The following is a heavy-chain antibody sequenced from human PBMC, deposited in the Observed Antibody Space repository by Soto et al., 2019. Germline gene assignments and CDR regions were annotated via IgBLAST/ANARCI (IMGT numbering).Heavy chain of an antibody. Sequence: QVQLQESGPGLVKPSETLSVTCSVSGASIRDYYWSWIRQPAGKGLEWIGRMYTSGNTKYNPSLKSRLTMSTDTSVNQCSLPLRSVTAADTAIYFCARMYNSGYYRPEGDYYFYGLDVWGQGTTVTVSS. CDR2: MYTSGNT. V-gene: IGHV4-4*07. CDR1: GASIRDYY. J-gene: IGHJ6*02. CDR3: ARMYNSGYYRPEGDYYFYGLDV. D-gene: IGHD6-19*01.